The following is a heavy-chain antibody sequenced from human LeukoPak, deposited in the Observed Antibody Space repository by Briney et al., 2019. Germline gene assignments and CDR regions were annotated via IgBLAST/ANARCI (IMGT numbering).Heavy chain of an antibody. Sequence: SETLSLTCSVSGGSISSGDYYCSWIRQPPGKGLEWIGYIYYSGSTNYNPSLKSRVTISVDTSKNQFSLKLSSVTAADTAVYYCARQDTAMACFDYWGQGTLVTVSS. CDR3: ARQDTAMACFDY. J-gene: IGHJ4*02. CDR1: GGSISSGDYY. V-gene: IGHV4-30-4*08. D-gene: IGHD5-18*01. CDR2: IYYSGST.